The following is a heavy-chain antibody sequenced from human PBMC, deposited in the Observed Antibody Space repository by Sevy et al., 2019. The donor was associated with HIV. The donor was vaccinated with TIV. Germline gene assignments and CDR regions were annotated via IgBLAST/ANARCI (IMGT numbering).Heavy chain of an antibody. CDR1: GYTFTDYY. D-gene: IGHD6-19*01. CDR2: IDPNNGNS. J-gene: IGHJ4*01. Sequence: ASVKVSCKASGYTFTDYYMHWVRQAPGQGLEWMGWIDPNNGNSNSAQKFQARRTLTSNMTISTAYMELSRLRSDDTAIYSCTRDDRFTHSWEFGWWSHGALVTVSS. CDR3: TRDDRFTHSWEFGW. V-gene: IGHV1-2*02.